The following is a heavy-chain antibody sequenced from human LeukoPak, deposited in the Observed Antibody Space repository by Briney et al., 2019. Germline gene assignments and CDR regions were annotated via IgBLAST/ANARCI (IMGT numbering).Heavy chain of an antibody. CDR1: GFTFNTYC. Sequence: GGSLRLSCAASGFTFNTYCMHWVRQAPGKGLEWVAFIWYDESNKYYADSVKGRFTISRDNSKNTLYLQMNSLRAEDTAVYYCARGYYDSSGYYYSAPFDYWGQGTLVTVSS. CDR3: ARGYYDSSGYYYSAPFDY. J-gene: IGHJ4*02. D-gene: IGHD3-22*01. V-gene: IGHV3-33*01. CDR2: IWYDESNK.